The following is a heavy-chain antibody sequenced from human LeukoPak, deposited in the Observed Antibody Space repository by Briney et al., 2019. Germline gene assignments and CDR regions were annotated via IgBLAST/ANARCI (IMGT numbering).Heavy chain of an antibody. CDR1: GFTFDEYA. J-gene: IGHJ6*02. V-gene: IGHV3-9*01. D-gene: IGHD3-9*01. Sequence: PGRSLRLSCAASGFTFDEYAMHWVRQAPGKGLEWVSGISWNGGSIDYADSVRGRFTISRDSGKNSLYLQMNSLRAEDTALYYCAKDRHYDILTGPYGMDVWGQGTTVTVSS. CDR3: AKDRHYDILTGPYGMDV. CDR2: ISWNGGSI.